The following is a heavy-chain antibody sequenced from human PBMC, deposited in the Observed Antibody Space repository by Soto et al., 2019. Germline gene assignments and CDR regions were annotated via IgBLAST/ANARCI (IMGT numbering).Heavy chain of an antibody. V-gene: IGHV4-39*01. CDR2: IYFSGST. Sequence: SETLSLTCSVSGGSISSRESYWGWIRQPPGKGLEWIGTIYFSGSTYYNPSLKSRVTMSVDTSKNQFSLKLSSVTAADTAVYYCARRLYYDSSGFEGGGMDVWGQGTTVTVSS. J-gene: IGHJ6*02. D-gene: IGHD3-22*01. CDR3: ARRLYYDSSGFEGGGMDV. CDR1: GGSISSRESY.